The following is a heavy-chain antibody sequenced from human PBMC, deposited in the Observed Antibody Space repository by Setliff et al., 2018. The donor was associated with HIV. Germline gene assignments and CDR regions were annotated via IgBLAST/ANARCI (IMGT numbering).Heavy chain of an antibody. V-gene: IGHV4-34*01. J-gene: IGHJ6*02. CDR2: IDHGGRT. CDR1: GGSFSDDY. Sequence: PSETLSLTCAVYGGSFSDDYWSWIRQPPGRGMEWIGDIDHGGRTNYNPSLKSRVTMAVDASKSQISLNLTSVTAADTAVYYCARVRDGSGSYYYYYYYYGMDVWGQGTTVTV. CDR3: ARVRDGSGSYYYYYYYYGMDV. D-gene: IGHD3-10*01.